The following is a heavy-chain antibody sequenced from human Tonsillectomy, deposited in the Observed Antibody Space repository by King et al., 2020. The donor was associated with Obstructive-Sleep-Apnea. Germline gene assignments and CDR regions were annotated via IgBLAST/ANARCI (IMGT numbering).Heavy chain of an antibody. V-gene: IGHV1-69*01. D-gene: IGHD3-22*01. J-gene: IGHJ3*02. CDR1: GGTFSSYA. CDR3: ARGPYYESSGGYRYSDVFDI. Sequence: QLVQSGAEVKKPGSSVKVSCKASGGTFSSYAINWVRQAPGQGLEWMGGIIPFFGTVNSPQNFRGRLTVTADESTSTAFMELISLTSEDSAVYYCARGPYYESSGGYRYSDVFDIWGQGTMVTVSS. CDR2: IIPFFGTV.